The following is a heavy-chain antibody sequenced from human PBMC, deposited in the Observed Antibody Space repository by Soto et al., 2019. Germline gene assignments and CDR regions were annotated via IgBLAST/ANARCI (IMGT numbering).Heavy chain of an antibody. D-gene: IGHD6-13*01. CDR2: FKSKTDGGTT. V-gene: IGHV3-15*07. CDR1: GFSLGKEL. Sequence: GGYPELGCAVHGFSLGKELMTWVRQVPVKGLEWVGRFKSKTDGGTTDYAAPVKGRFTISRDDSKNTLYLQMNSLKTEYTAVYYCTPDQQLAWFDPCGQGT. J-gene: IGHJ5*02. CDR3: TPDQQLAWFDP.